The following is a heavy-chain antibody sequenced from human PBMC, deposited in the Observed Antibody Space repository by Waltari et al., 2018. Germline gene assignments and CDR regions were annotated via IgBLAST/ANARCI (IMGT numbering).Heavy chain of an antibody. V-gene: IGHV3-53*04. J-gene: IGHJ3*02. CDR2: IYSGGST. Sequence: EVQLVESGGGLVQPGGYLRPSCAASGFTVSGNYMSWVRQAPGKGLEWVSVIYSGGSTYYADSVKGRFTISRHNSKNTLYLQMSSRRAEDTALYYCARGPSRPRAFDIWGQGTMVTVSS. CDR3: ARGPSRPRAFDI. CDR1: GFTVSGNY. D-gene: IGHD6-6*01.